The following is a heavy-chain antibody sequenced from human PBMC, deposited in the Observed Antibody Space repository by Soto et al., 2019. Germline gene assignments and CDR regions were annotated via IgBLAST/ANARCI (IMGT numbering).Heavy chain of an antibody. V-gene: IGHV3-23*01. D-gene: IGHD2-21*01. CDR1: GFTFSNYA. CDR2: IGDSGRRT. J-gene: IGHJ4*02. CDR3: GTDYPASLATVISSLPLVAY. Sequence: EVQLLASGGGLVQPGGSLRLSCAASGFTFSNYAINWVRQAPGKGLEWVSLIGDSGRRTHYADSVKGRFTISRDNSKSTLYLPMNSLRVEQTALYYWGTDYPASLATVISSLPLVAYWAQGPLVTAPS.